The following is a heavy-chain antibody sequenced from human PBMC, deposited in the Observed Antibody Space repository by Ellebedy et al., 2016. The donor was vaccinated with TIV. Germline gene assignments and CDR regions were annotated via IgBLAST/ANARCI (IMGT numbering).Heavy chain of an antibody. CDR3: ARALVVRAGSTIPYLDY. CDR1: GGSISSSSYY. CDR2: IYYSGST. D-gene: IGHD2-21*01. V-gene: IGHV4-39*07. Sequence: SETLSLXXTVSGGSISSSSYYWGWIRQPPGKGLEWIGSIYYSGSTYYNPSLKSRVTISVDTSKNQFSLKLSSVTAADTAVYYCARALVVRAGSTIPYLDYWGQGTLVTVSS. J-gene: IGHJ4*02.